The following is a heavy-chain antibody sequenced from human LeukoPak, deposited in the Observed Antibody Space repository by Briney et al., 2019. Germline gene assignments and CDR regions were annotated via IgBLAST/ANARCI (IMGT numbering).Heavy chain of an antibody. D-gene: IGHD3-9*01. CDR1: GGSTSSYY. CDR2: IYYSGST. V-gene: IGHV4-59*01. J-gene: IGHJ4*02. Sequence: SETLSLTCTVSGGSTSSYYWSWIRQPPGKGLEWIGYIYYSGSTNYNPSLKSRVTISVDTSKNQFSLKLSSVTAADTAVYYCARDDDRAYFDYWGQGTLVTVSS. CDR3: ARDDDRAYFDY.